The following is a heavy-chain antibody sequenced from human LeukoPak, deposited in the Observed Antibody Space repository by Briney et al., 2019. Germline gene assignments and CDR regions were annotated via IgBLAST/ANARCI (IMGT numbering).Heavy chain of an antibody. CDR1: GLTVSSNY. CDR2: VYSGGTT. J-gene: IGHJ3*02. Sequence: GGSLRLSCAASGLTVSSNYMSWVRQAPGKGLEWVSTVYSGGTTYYADSVKGRFTISRDNSKNSLYLQMKSLRAEDTAVYYCARGGNYYDRSGYYSGQAFDIWGQGTMVTVSS. D-gene: IGHD3-22*01. CDR3: ARGGNYYDRSGYYSGQAFDI. V-gene: IGHV3-53*01.